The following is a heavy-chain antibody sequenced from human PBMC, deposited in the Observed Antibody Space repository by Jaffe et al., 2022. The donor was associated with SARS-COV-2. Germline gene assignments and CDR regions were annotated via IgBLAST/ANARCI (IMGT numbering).Heavy chain of an antibody. CDR3: TRKRVRGVLGELVYY. CDR2: IRSKAYGGTT. J-gene: IGHJ4*02. Sequence: EVQLVESGGGLVQPGRSLRLSCTASGFTFGDYAMSWFRQAPGKGLEWVGFIRSKAYGGTTEYAASVKGRFTISRDDSKSIAYLQMNSLKTEDTAVYYCTRKRVRGVLGELVYYWGQGTLVTVSS. D-gene: IGHD3-10*01. V-gene: IGHV3-49*03. CDR1: GFTFGDYA.